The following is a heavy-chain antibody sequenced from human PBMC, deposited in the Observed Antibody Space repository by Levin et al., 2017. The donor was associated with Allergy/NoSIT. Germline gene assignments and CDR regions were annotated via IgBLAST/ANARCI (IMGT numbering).Heavy chain of an antibody. CDR2: ISSSSSTI. CDR1: GFTFSSYS. D-gene: IGHD3-10*01. Sequence: PGGSLRLSCAASGFTFSSYSMNWVRQAPGKGLEWVSYISSSSSTIYYADSVKCRFTISRDNAKNSLYLQMNSLRAEDTAVYYCARDTRYYGSGPRAFDIWGQGTMVTVSS. CDR3: ARDTRYYGSGPRAFDI. V-gene: IGHV3-48*01. J-gene: IGHJ3*02.